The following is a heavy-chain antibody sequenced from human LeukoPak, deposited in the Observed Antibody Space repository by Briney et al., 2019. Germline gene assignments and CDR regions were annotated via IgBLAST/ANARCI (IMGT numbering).Heavy chain of an antibody. J-gene: IGHJ4*02. CDR3: AKDHGPTGVSPYFDY. CDR2: ISGSGGST. V-gene: IGHV3-23*01. D-gene: IGHD1-1*01. CDR1: GFTFSSYA. Sequence: GGSLRLSCAASGFTFSSYAMSWVRQAPGKGLEWVSAISGSGGSTYYADSVKGRFTISRDNSKNTLYLQMNSLRAEDTAVCYCAKDHGPTGVSPYFDYWGQGTLVTVSS.